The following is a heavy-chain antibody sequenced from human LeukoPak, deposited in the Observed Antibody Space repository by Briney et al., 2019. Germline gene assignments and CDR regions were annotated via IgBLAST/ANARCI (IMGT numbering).Heavy chain of an antibody. CDR1: GYTFISCY. CDR2: INPGGGST. Sequence: ASVKVSCKASGYTFISCYMHWVRQAPGQGLEWMGMINPGGGSTTYAQKFQGRVTMTRDTSTSTVYMELSSLRSEDTAVYYCARGIAVNQYFDYWGQGTLVTVSS. V-gene: IGHV1-46*01. CDR3: ARGIAVNQYFDY. D-gene: IGHD6-19*01. J-gene: IGHJ4*02.